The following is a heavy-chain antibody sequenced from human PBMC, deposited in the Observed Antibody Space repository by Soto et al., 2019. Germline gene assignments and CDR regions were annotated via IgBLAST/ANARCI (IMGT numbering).Heavy chain of an antibody. Sequence: SLRLSCVASVVAISTHALTWVLQAPGKGLEWVSSFSGRSGDTYYAASVKGRFTISGDSSKNTVILQMNNLRADDTALYYCARDSSAWPNYFDSWGKGIQVTVSS. V-gene: IGHV3-23*01. J-gene: IGHJ4*02. CDR2: FSGRSGDT. CDR1: VVAISTHA. D-gene: IGHD6-19*01. CDR3: ARDSSAWPNYFDS.